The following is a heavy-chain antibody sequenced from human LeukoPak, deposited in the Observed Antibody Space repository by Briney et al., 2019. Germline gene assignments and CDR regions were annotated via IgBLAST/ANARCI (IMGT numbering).Heavy chain of an antibody. CDR3: ARYSSGWYYFDF. D-gene: IGHD6-19*01. Sequence: SETLSLTCTVSGGSISSYYWSWIRQPPGKGLEWIGYIYYSGSTNYNPSLKSRVTISVDTSKNQFSLKLSSVTAADTAVYYCARYSSGWYYFDFWGQETLVTVSS. V-gene: IGHV4-59*01. CDR2: IYYSGST. CDR1: GGSISSYY. J-gene: IGHJ4*02.